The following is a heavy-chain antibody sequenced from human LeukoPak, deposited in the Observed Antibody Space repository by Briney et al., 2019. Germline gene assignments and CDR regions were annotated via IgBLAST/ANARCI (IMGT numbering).Heavy chain of an antibody. J-gene: IGHJ6*03. D-gene: IGHD4-17*01. CDR1: GGSFSGYY. CDR3: ARGTVTNYYYYYMDV. CDR2: INHSGST. Sequence: SETLSLTCAAYGGSFSGYYWSWIRQPPGKGLEWIGEINHSGSTNYNPSLKSRVTISVDTSKNQFSLKLSSVTAADTAVYYCARGTVTNYYYYYMDVWGKGTTVTVSS. V-gene: IGHV4-34*01.